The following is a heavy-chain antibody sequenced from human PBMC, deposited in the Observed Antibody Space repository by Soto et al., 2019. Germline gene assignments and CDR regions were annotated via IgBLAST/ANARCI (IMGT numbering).Heavy chain of an antibody. D-gene: IGHD4-4*01. V-gene: IGHV3-23*01. CDR2: ISASGCST. CDR3: AKDPLTSVMAYYFDY. J-gene: IGHJ4*02. Sequence: GGSLRLSCAASGFTFSRYAMSWDRQAPGEGLEWVSAISASGCSTYYADSVQGRFTISRDNSQNTLYLQMNSLRVEDTAVYYCAKDPLTSVMAYYFDYWGQGTLVTVSS. CDR1: GFTFSRYA.